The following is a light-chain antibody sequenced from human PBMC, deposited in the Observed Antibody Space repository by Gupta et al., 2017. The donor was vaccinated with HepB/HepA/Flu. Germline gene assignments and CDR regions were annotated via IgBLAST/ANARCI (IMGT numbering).Light chain of an antibody. CDR2: RNN. Sequence: QSVLTQPPSASGTPGQRVTISCSGSSSNIGSNTVNWYQQLPGTAPKLLIYRNNQRPSGVPDRFSGSKSGTSDSLTISGLQSEDEAEYYCAASDDSLNGEVFGTGTKVTVL. CDR3: AASDDSLNGEV. V-gene: IGLV1-44*01. J-gene: IGLJ1*01. CDR1: SSNIGSNT.